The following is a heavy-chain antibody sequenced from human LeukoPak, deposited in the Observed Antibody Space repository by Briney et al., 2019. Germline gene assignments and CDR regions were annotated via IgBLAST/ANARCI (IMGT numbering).Heavy chain of an antibody. J-gene: IGHJ1*01. CDR1: GYTFTSYY. Sequence: ASVKVSCKASGYTFTSYYMHWVRQAPGQGLEWMAIINPSDGSTSYAQKFQGRLTMTRDTSTTTAYMELRSLRSDDTAVYYCARDFGLRSSGSYPSAEHWGQGTLVTVSS. D-gene: IGHD1-26*01. V-gene: IGHV1-46*01. CDR2: INPSDGST. CDR3: ARDFGLRSSGSYPSAEH.